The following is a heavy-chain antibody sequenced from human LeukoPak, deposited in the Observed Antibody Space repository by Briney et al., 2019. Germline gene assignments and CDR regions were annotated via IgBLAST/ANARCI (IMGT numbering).Heavy chain of an antibody. J-gene: IGHJ1*01. D-gene: IGHD6-25*01. Sequence: GGSLRLSCAASGFTFSSYAMSWVRQAPGKGLEWVSAISGSGGSTYYADSVKGRSTISRDNSKNTLYLQMNSLRAEDTAVYYCAKSEGYSSVYFQHWGQGTLVTVSS. CDR2: ISGSGGST. CDR1: GFTFSSYA. CDR3: AKSEGYSSVYFQH. V-gene: IGHV3-23*01.